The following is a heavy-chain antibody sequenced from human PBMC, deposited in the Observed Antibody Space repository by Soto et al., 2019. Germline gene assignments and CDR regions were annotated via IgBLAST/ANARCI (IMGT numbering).Heavy chain of an antibody. CDR3: VRDHHDFSSDYHYYHMDV. CDR2: SSTYNGNT. V-gene: IGHV1-18*01. Sequence: QAPLVQSGAEMKKPGASVKVSCKASGYTLSNYGISWVRQAPVQGLEWMGWSSTYNGNTKYAKKFQGRVTMTTDTSTSTAYMELRSLRSDDTAVYYCVRDHHDFSSDYHYYHMDVWGKGTTVTVSS. J-gene: IGHJ6*03. CDR1: GYTLSNYG. D-gene: IGHD3-3*01.